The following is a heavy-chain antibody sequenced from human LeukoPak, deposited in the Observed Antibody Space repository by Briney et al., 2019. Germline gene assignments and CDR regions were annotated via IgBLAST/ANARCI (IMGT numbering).Heavy chain of an antibody. Sequence: GGSLRLSCAASGITVSNIYMAWVRQAPGKGLEWVSIIYGGGNTNHADSVKGRFTISRDNAKNSLYLQMNSLRAEDTAVYYCAREIIEEATGMDVWGQGTTVTVSS. V-gene: IGHV3-53*01. CDR1: GITVSNIY. CDR2: IYGGGNT. J-gene: IGHJ6*02. CDR3: AREIIEEATGMDV. D-gene: IGHD3-10*01.